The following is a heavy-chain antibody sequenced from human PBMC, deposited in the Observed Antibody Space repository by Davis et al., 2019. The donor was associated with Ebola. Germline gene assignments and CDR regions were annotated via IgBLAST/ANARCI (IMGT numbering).Heavy chain of an antibody. CDR1: GFTVSRNY. V-gene: IGHV3-53*01. D-gene: IGHD2-2*01. J-gene: IGHJ4*02. CDR2: ISTGGRT. CDR3: TRDWDECSSTSCYLY. Sequence: PGGSLRLSCAASGFTVSRNYMSWVRQAPGKGLEWVSIISTGGRTNYADSVKGRFTISRDNSKNTLYLQMNTLRAEDTAVYYCTRDWDECSSTSCYLYWGLGTLVTVSS.